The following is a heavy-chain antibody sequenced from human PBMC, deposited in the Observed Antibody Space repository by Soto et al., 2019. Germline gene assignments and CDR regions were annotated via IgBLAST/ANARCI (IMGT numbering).Heavy chain of an antibody. Sequence: PSETVSLTCTVSGGSISSYYWSWIRQPPGKGLEWIGYIYYSGSTNYNPSLKSRVTISVDTSKNQFSLKLSSVTAADTAVYYCARLRQLGSGLYYYYYMDVWGKGTTVTLSS. CDR3: ARLRQLGSGLYYYYYMDV. CDR1: GGSISSYY. D-gene: IGHD1-26*01. J-gene: IGHJ6*03. CDR2: IYYSGST. V-gene: IGHV4-59*08.